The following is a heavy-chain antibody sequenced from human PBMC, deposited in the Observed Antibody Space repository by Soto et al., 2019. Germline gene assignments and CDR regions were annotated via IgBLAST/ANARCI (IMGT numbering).Heavy chain of an antibody. CDR2: IKSKTDGGTT. J-gene: IGHJ4*02. Sequence: PGGSLRLSCAASGFTFSNAWMSWVRQAPGKGLEWVGRIKSKTDGGTTDYAAPVKGRFTISRDDSKNTLYLQMNSLETEDTAVYYCTIAYYYDSSGYYGWDYWGQGTLVTVSS. CDR1: GFTFSNAW. D-gene: IGHD3-22*01. V-gene: IGHV3-15*01. CDR3: TIAYYYDSSGYYGWDY.